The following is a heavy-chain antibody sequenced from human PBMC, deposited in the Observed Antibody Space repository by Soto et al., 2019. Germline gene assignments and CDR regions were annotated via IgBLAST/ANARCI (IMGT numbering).Heavy chain of an antibody. V-gene: IGHV3-33*01. CDR1: GFTFSSYG. Sequence: QVQLVESGGGVVQPGRSLRLSCAASGFTFSSYGMHWVRQAPGKGLEWVAVIWYDGSNKYYADSVKGRFTISRDNSKNMLYLQLNSLSAEDTAVYYCAREREPYYYYYGMDVWGQGTTVTVSS. CDR3: AREREPYYYYYGMDV. CDR2: IWYDGSNK. D-gene: IGHD1-26*01. J-gene: IGHJ6*02.